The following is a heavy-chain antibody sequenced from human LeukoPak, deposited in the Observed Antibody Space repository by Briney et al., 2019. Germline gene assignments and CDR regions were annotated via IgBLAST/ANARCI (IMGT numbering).Heavy chain of an antibody. Sequence: GGSLRLSCAASGFTFSSYGMHWVRQAPGKGLEWVAVISYDGSNKYHADSVKGRFTISRDNSKNTLYLQMNSLRAEDTAVYYCARGRGYYFDYWGQGTLVTVSS. CDR2: ISYDGSNK. J-gene: IGHJ4*02. CDR1: GFTFSSYG. V-gene: IGHV3-30*03. CDR3: ARGRGYYFDY.